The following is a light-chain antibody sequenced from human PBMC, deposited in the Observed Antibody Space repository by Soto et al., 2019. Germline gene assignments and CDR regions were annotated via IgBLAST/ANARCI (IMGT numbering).Light chain of an antibody. V-gene: IGLV2-23*03. J-gene: IGLJ2*01. CDR1: SSDVGSYNL. CDR2: EGS. Sequence: QLVLTQPASVSGSPGQSITISCTGTSSDVGSYNLVSWYQQHPGKAPKLMIYEGSKRPSGVSNRFSGSKSGNTAALTISGLPAEDEADYYCCSYAGSSTVVVFGGGTNLTVL. CDR3: CSYAGSSTVVV.